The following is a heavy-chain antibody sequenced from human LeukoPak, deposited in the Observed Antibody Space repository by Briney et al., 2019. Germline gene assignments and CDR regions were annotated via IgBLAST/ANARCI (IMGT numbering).Heavy chain of an antibody. J-gene: IGHJ6*03. D-gene: IGHD2-2*01. CDR3: ARGSREYQLLSRDRYYYYYMDV. V-gene: IGHV4-61*01. CDR1: GDSISSGNY. Sequence: SETLSLTCTVSGDSISSGNYWGWIRQPPGKGLERIGYIYYSGSTNYNPSLKSRVTISVDTSKNQFSLKLSSVTAADTAVYYCARGSREYQLLSRDRYYYYYMDVWGKGTTVTVSS. CDR2: IYYSGST.